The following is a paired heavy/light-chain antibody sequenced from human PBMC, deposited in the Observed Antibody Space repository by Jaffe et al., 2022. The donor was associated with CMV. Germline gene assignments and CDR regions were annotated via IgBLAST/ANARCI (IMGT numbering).Light chain of an antibody. Sequence: DIQMTQSPSTLSASVGDRVTITCRASQSISSWLAWYQQKPGKAPKLLIYKASSLESGVPSRFSGSGSGTEFTLTISSLQPDDFATYYCQQYNSYSVTFGQGTKLEIK. V-gene: IGKV1-5*03. CDR3: QQYNSYSVT. CDR1: QSISSW. CDR2: KAS. J-gene: IGKJ2*01.
Heavy chain of an antibody. CDR3: ARGGDYDILTGYYPNWFDP. Sequence: QVQLVQSGAEVKKPGASVKVSCKASGYTFTSYDINWVRQATGQGLEWMGWMNPNSGNTGYAQKFQGRVTMTRNTSISTAYMELSSLRSEDTAVYYCARGGDYDILTGYYPNWFDPWGQGTLVTVSS. J-gene: IGHJ5*02. CDR1: GYTFTSYD. D-gene: IGHD3-9*01. V-gene: IGHV1-8*01. CDR2: MNPNSGNT.